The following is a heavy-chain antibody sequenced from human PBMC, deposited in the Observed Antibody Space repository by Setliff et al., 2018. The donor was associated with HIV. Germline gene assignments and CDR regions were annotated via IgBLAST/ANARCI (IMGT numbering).Heavy chain of an antibody. D-gene: IGHD4-17*01. V-gene: IGHV4-4*07. CDR1: DSGTYY. J-gene: IGHJ4*02. CDR3: ARAAAGNTGPFDL. CDR2: VSSRGDT. Sequence: PSETLSLTCTVSDSGTYYWSWIRQPAGKGPEWLGRVSSRGDTNYNPSLKSRVTMSVDTSKNQFSLKLTSVTASDTAVYYCARAAAGNTGPFDLWGQGSPVTVSS.